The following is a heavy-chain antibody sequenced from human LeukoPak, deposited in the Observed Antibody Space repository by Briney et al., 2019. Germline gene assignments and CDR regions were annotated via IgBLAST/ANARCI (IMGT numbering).Heavy chain of an antibody. V-gene: IGHV4-34*01. D-gene: IGHD3-22*01. CDR3: ARGRRYYYDSSGYLDY. J-gene: IGHJ4*02. CDR2: INHSGST. CDR1: GGSISSYY. Sequence: SETLSLTCAVSGGSISSYYWSWIRQPPGKGLEWIGEINHSGSTNYNPSLKSRVTISVDTSKNQFSLKLSSVTAADTAVYYCARGRRYYYDSSGYLDYWGQGTLVTVSS.